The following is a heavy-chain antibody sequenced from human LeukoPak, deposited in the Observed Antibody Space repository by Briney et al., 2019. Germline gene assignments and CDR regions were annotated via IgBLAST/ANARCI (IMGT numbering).Heavy chain of an antibody. J-gene: IGHJ6*04. Sequence: SVKVSCKASGGTFSSYALNWVRQAPGQGLEWMGVFIPILGTANSTQKFQDRVTITADISTNTAYMELSSLRSEDTAVYFCAGIPVFGVVLHQEPVWGKGTTVTVSS. CDR1: GGTFSSYA. CDR2: FIPILGTA. V-gene: IGHV1-69*10. CDR3: AGIPVFGVVLHQEPV. D-gene: IGHD3-3*01.